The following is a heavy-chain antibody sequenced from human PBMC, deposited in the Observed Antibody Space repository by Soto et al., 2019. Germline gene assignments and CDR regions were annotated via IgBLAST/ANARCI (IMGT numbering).Heavy chain of an antibody. CDR2: INSDGSST. V-gene: IGHV3-74*01. J-gene: IGHJ6*02. CDR3: AGYRLYCSSNSWYGMDV. Sequence: GGSLRLSCAASGFTFSSYWMHWVRQAPGKGLVWVSRINSDGSSTSYADSVKGRFTISRDNAKNTLYLQMNSLRAEDTAVYYCAGYRLYCSSNSWYGMDVGGQGTRLTVS. D-gene: IGHD2-2*01. CDR1: GFTFSSYW.